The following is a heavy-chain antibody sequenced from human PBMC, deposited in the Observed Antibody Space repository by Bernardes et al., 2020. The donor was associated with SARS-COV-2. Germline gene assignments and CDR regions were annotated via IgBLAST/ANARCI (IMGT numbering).Heavy chain of an antibody. V-gene: IGHV1-58*01. J-gene: IGHJ5*02. Sequence: SVKVSCEASGTTFTSSAVQWVRQARGQRLEWMGWIDVDGGGTNYAQKFQGRVTITWDVSTRTAYMDLSSLRSEDTAVYYGAAGPNWFDHWGQGTLLTVSS. CDR3: AAGPNWFDH. CDR1: GTTFTSSA. CDR2: IDVDGGGT.